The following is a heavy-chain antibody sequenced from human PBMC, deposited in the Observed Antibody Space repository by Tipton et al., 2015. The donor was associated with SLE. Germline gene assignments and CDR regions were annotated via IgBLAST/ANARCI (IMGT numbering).Heavy chain of an antibody. Sequence: SLRLSCAASGFTFSSYWMSWVRQAPGKGLEWVSGISWNSGSIGYADSVKGRFTISRDNARNSLYLQMNSLRAEDTALYYCAKDLGGYWGQGTLVTVSS. V-gene: IGHV3-9*01. J-gene: IGHJ4*02. D-gene: IGHD3-3*01. CDR3: AKDLGGY. CDR2: ISWNSGSI. CDR1: GFTFSSYW.